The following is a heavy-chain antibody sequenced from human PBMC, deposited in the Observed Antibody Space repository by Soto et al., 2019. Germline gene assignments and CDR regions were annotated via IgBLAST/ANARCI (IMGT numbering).Heavy chain of an antibody. D-gene: IGHD6-6*01. CDR1: GFTFSSYA. Sequence: GGSLRLSCSASGFTFSSYAMHWVRQAPGKGLEYVSDISSNGGSTYYADSVKGRFTISRDNSKNTLYLQMSSLRAEDTAVYYCAKESPGYSSSPIDYWGQGTLVTVSS. CDR3: AKESPGYSSSPIDY. CDR2: ISSNGGST. J-gene: IGHJ4*02. V-gene: IGHV3-64*04.